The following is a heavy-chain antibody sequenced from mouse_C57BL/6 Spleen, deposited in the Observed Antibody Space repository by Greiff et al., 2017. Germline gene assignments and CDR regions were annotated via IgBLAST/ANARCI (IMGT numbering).Heavy chain of an antibody. V-gene: IGHV1-81*01. CDR1: GYTFTSYG. Sequence: VQRVESGAELARPGASVKLSCKASGYTFTSYGISWVKQRTGQGLEWIGEIYPRSGNTYYNEKFKGKATLTADKSSSTAYMELRSLTSEDSAVYFCAREGAPFDYWGQGTTLTVSS. CDR3: AREGAPFDY. CDR2: IYPRSGNT. D-gene: IGHD6-1*01. J-gene: IGHJ2*01.